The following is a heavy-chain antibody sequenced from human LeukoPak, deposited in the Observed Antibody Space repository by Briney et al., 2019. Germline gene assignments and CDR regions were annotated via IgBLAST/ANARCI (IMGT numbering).Heavy chain of an antibody. D-gene: IGHD3-10*01. CDR1: GFTFSSHS. Sequence: GGSLRLSCAASGFTFSSHSMNWVRQAPGKGLEWVSSISSSSSYIYYADSVKGRFTISRDNAKNSLYLQMNSLRAEDTAVYYCARDHPMVRGHFDYWRQGTLVTVSS. J-gene: IGHJ4*02. CDR2: ISSSSSYI. V-gene: IGHV3-21*01. CDR3: ARDHPMVRGHFDY.